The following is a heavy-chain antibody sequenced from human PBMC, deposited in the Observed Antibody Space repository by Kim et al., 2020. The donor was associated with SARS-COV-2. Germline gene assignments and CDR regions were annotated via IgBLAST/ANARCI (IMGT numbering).Heavy chain of an antibody. CDR3: ARYGYSSGWYLRDY. D-gene: IGHD6-19*01. CDR2: INTNTGNP. V-gene: IGHV7-4-1*02. Sequence: ASVKVSCKASGYTFTSYAMNWVRQAPEQGLEWMGWINTNTGNPTYAQGFTGRFVFSLDTSVSTAYLQISSLKAEDTAVYYCARYGYSSGWYLRDYWGQGTLVTVSS. CDR1: GYTFTSYA. J-gene: IGHJ4*02.